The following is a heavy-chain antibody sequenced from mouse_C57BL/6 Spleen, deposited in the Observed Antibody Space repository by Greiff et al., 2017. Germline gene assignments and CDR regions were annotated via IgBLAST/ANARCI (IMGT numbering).Heavy chain of an antibody. CDR2: IDPETGGT. V-gene: IGHV1-15*01. Sequence: QVQLQQSGAELVRPGASVTLSCKASGYTFTDYEMRWVKQTPVHGLEWIGAIDPETGGTAYNQKFKGKAILTADKSSSTAYMELRSLTSEDSAVYYCTRRPRFADWGQGTLVTVSA. CDR3: TRRPRFAD. J-gene: IGHJ3*01. CDR1: GYTFTDYE.